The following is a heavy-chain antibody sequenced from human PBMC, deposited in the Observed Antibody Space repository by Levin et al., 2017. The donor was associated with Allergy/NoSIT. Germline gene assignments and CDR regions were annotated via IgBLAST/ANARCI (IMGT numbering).Heavy chain of an antibody. CDR2: IWYDGSNK. D-gene: IGHD1-26*01. CDR3: AREGAAGWELRGKFHAFDI. V-gene: IGHV3-33*01. CDR1: GFTFSHYG. J-gene: IGHJ3*02. Sequence: GGSLRLSCAASGFTFSHYGMHWVRQAPGKGLEWVAVIWYDGSNKYYADSVKGRFTISRDNSKNTLYLQMNSLRAEDTAVYYCAREGAAGWELRGKFHAFDIWGQGTMVTVSS.